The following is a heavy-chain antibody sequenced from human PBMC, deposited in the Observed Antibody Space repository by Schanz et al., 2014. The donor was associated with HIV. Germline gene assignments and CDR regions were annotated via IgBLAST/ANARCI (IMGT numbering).Heavy chain of an antibody. CDR3: TKDPSDREKAFDY. V-gene: IGHV3-33*06. D-gene: IGHD3-22*01. CDR1: GFTFRNFG. CDR2: IWYDGTKI. J-gene: IGHJ4*02. Sequence: QEQLVESGGGVVQPGKSLRLSCAVSGFTFRNFGMHWVRQAPGKGLEWVAVIWYDGTKIDYADSVKGRFTISRDNSKNTLYLQMNSLRAEDTAVYYCTKDPSDREKAFDYWGQGTLVTVSS.